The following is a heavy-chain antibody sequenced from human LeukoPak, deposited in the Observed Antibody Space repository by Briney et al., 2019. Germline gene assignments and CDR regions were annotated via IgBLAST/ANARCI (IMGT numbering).Heavy chain of an antibody. D-gene: IGHD5/OR15-5a*01. J-gene: IGHJ4*02. CDR2: ISSDGRDK. CDR3: ARDLRRFAAYYFDC. CDR1: GFTFSGYA. V-gene: IGHV3-30*03. Sequence: GRCLRLSCAASGFTFSGYAIHWLRQAPGKGLEWVAVISSDGRDKHHADSVKGRFTISRDNSKITLYLQTNSMRAEDTAVYYCARDLRRFAAYYFDCWGQGTLVTASS.